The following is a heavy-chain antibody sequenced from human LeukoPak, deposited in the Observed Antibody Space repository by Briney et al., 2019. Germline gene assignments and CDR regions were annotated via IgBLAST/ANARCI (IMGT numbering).Heavy chain of an antibody. Sequence: GSLRLSCAASGLTFSSYAMSWVRQPPGKGLEWIGRIYFSGGTDYNPSLKSRATISVDTSKKHLSLNLRSVTAADTAVYHCARGGLIPLDYWGQGTLVTVSS. CDR2: IYFSGGT. V-gene: IGHV4-39*02. CDR1: GLTFSSYA. D-gene: IGHD2-8*01. CDR3: ARGGLIPLDY. J-gene: IGHJ4*02.